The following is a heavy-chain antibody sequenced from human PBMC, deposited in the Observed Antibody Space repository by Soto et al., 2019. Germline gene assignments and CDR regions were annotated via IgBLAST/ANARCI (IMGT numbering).Heavy chain of an antibody. V-gene: IGHV1-46*01. CDR1: GYIFTSYY. Sequence: ASVKVSCKASGYIFTSYYIHWVRQAPGQGLEWMGWINPFDGSRMFAQSFQGRVTMTRDTSTSTVYMEVSSLRSEDTAVYYCARGGRGGIANSGDYWGQGTLVTVSS. CDR2: INPFDGSR. CDR3: ARGGRGGIANSGDY. D-gene: IGHD6-13*01. J-gene: IGHJ4*02.